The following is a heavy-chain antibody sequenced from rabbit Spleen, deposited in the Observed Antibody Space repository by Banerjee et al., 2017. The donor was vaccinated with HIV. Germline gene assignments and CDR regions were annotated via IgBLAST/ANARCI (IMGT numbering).Heavy chain of an antibody. CDR2: IEPIFGNT. D-gene: IGHD2-1*01. CDR1: GFDFSNYG. CDR3: ARSMNSGNGALNL. J-gene: IGHJ4*01. V-gene: IGHV1S39*01. Sequence: QEQLVESGGGLVQPGGSLKLSCKASGFDFSNYGVSWVRQAPGKGLEWIGYIEPIFGNTYYASWAKGRFPISKTSSTTVTLQMTSLTAADTATYFCARSMNSGNGALNLWGPGTLVTVS.